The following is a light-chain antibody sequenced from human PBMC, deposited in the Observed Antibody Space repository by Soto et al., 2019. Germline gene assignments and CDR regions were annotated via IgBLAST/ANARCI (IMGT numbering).Light chain of an antibody. CDR3: SSYTSRATLV. CDR2: DVS. J-gene: IGLJ2*01. Sequence: QSALTQPASVSGSPGQSITISCTGTSNDVGGYDYVTWYQHHPGKAPKLMIYDVSNRPSGISDRFSASKSGNTASLTISGVQAEDEAHYYCSSYTSRATLVFGVGTKLTVL. CDR1: SNDVGGYDY. V-gene: IGLV2-14*03.